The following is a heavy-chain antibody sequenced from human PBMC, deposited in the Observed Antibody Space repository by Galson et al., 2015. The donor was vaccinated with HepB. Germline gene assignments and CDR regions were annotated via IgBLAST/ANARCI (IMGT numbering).Heavy chain of an antibody. D-gene: IGHD6-13*01. V-gene: IGHV3-30*02. CDR1: GFTFSSYG. J-gene: IGHJ4*02. Sequence: SLRLSCAASGFTFSSYGMHWVRQAPGKGLEWVAFIRYDGSNKYYAGSVKGRFTISRDNSKNTLYLQMNSLRAEDTAVYYCEATYSSSSRLYYVDYWGQGTLVTVSS. CDR2: IRYDGSNK. CDR3: EATYSSSSRLYYVDY.